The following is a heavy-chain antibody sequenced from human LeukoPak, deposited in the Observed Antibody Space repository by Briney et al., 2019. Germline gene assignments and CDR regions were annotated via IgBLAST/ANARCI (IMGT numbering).Heavy chain of an antibody. V-gene: IGHV4-61*02. CDR2: IYTSGST. D-gene: IGHD4-17*01. J-gene: IGHJ1*01. Sequence: SQTLSLTCTVSGGSISSGSYYWSWIRQPAGKGLEWIGRIYTSGSTNYNPSLKSRVTISVDTSKNQFSLKLSSVTAADTAVYYCARETRYGDCGTQHWGQGTLVTVSS. CDR3: ARETRYGDCGTQH. CDR1: GGSISSGSYY.